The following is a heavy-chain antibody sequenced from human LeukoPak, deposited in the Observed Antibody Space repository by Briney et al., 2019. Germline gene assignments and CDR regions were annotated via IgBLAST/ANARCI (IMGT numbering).Heavy chain of an antibody. D-gene: IGHD1-7*01. V-gene: IGHV4-59*10. CDR1: GGSFSSYY. J-gene: IGHJ6*03. Sequence: PSETLSLTCAVYGGSFSSYYWSWIRQPAGKGLEWIGRIYTSGSTNYNPSLKSRVTMSVDTSKNQFSLKLSSVTAADTAVYYCASATDWNYRRAYYMDVWGKGTTVTVSS. CDR2: IYTSGST. CDR3: ASATDWNYRRAYYMDV.